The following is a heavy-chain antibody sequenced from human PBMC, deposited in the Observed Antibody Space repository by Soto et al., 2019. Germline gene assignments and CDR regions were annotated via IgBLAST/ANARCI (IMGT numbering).Heavy chain of an antibody. V-gene: IGHV3-72*01. J-gene: IGHJ4*02. CDR1: GFTFSDHY. CDR3: TKVGCSSTNCYSLHY. D-gene: IGHD2-2*02. Sequence: GGSLRLSCAASGFTFSDHYMDWVRQAPGKGLEWVGRIRKKTNGYTTEYAASVKGRFTISRDDSKNSLDLQMNSLNTEDTAVYYCTKVGCSSTNCYSLHYWGQGTLVTVSS. CDR2: IRKKTNGYTT.